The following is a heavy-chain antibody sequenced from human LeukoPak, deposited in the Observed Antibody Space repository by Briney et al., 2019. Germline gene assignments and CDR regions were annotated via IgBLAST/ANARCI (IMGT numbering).Heavy chain of an antibody. V-gene: IGHV1-69*06. CDR3: ASYGSGTMPYYMDV. CDR2: IIPIFGTA. Sequence: SVKVSCKASGGTFSSYAISWVRQAPGQGLEWMGGIIPIFGTANYAQKFQGRVTITADKSTSTAYMELSSLRSEDTAVYYCASYGSGTMPYYMDVWGKGTTVTVSS. J-gene: IGHJ6*03. D-gene: IGHD3-10*01. CDR1: GGTFSSYA.